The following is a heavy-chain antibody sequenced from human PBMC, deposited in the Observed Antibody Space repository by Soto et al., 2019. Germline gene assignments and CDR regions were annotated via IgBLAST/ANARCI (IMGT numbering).Heavy chain of an antibody. Sequence: GESLKISCKGSGYGFTSYWIAWVRQMPGKGLEWMGIIYPGDSDTRYSPSFQGQVTISADKSISTAYLQWSSLKASDTAMYYCSRQDVEGGGNHYPVYFDYWGPGTLVTVSS. J-gene: IGHJ4*02. CDR3: SRQDVEGGGNHYPVYFDY. V-gene: IGHV5-51*01. D-gene: IGHD3-16*01. CDR2: IYPGDSDT. CDR1: GYGFTSYW.